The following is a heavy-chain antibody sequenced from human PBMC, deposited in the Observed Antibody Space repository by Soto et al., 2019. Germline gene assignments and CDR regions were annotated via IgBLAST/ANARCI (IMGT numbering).Heavy chain of an antibody. CDR3: ARQNGAFDI. CDR2: IYPGDSDI. CDR1: GDRVTNFL. Sequence: GEALKLSCKCSGDRVTNFLIGWVRQMPGKGLEWMGIIYPGDSDIKYSPSFQGQVTISADKSISTAYLQWSSLKASDTAMYYCARQNGAFDIWGQGTMVTVSS. D-gene: IGHD2-8*01. J-gene: IGHJ3*02. V-gene: IGHV5-51*01.